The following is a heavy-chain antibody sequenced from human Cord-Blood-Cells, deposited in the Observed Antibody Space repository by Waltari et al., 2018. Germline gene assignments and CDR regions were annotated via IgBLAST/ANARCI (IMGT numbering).Heavy chain of an antibody. CDR1: GFTFSSYA. V-gene: IGHV3-23*01. CDR2: ISGSGGST. J-gene: IGHJ4*02. Sequence: EVQLLESGGGLVQPGGSLRLSCAASGFTFSSYAMSWVRQAPGKGLEWVSAISGSGGSTYSADAVQGRFTISRDNSKNTLYLQMTSLRAEDTAVYYCAITVRGIGFGYFDYWGQGTLVTVSS. CDR3: AITVRGIGFGYFDY. D-gene: IGHD3-16*01.